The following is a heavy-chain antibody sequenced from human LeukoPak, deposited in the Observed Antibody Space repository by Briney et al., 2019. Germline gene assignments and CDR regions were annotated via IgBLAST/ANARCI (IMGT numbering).Heavy chain of an antibody. V-gene: IGHV3-23*01. J-gene: IGHJ3*01. Sequence: PGGSLRLSCAASGFTFSNYAMAWVRQAPGKGLEWVSGISTSGTVTYYADSVKGRFTISRDNSKNTLYLQMHSLRAEDTAVYFCAKGSLWGQGTMITVYS. CDR2: ISTSGTVT. CDR1: GFTFSNYA. CDR3: AKGSL.